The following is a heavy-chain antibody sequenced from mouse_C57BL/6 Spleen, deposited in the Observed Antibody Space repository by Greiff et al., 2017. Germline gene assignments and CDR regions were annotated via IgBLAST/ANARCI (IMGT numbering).Heavy chain of an antibody. D-gene: IGHD2-5*01. CDR2: ISYDGSN. J-gene: IGHJ3*01. V-gene: IGHV3-6*01. CDR1: GYSITSGYY. CDR3: ARAYYSNYGFAY. Sequence: DVKLVESGPGLVKPSHSLSLTCSVTGYSITSGYYWNWIRQFPGNKLEWMGYISYDGSNNYHPSLKNRISITRDTSKNQFFLKLNSVTTEDTATYYCARAYYSNYGFAYWGQGTLVTVSA.